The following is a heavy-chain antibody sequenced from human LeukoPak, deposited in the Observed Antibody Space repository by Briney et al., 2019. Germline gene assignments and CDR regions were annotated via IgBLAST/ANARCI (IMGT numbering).Heavy chain of an antibody. J-gene: IGHJ4*02. CDR2: INHSGST. V-gene: IGHV4-34*01. CDR3: ARLTRRSGNYFEN. D-gene: IGHD1-1*01. Sequence: PSETLSLTCAVYGGSFSGYYWSWIRQPPGKGLEWIGEINHSGSTNYNPSLKSRVTISVDTSKNQFSLNLSSVTAADTTVYYCARLTRRSGNYFENWGQGTLVIVSS. CDR1: GGSFSGYY.